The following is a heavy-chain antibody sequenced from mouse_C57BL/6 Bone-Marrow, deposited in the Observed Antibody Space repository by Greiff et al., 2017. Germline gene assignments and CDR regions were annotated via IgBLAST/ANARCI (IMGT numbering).Heavy chain of an antibody. Sequence: VQLKESGPELVKPGASVKISCKASGYSFTGYYMHWVKQSHGNILDWIGYIYPYNGVSSYNQKFKGKATLTVDKSSSTAYMELRSLTSEDSAVYYCARDGTVVPSEYFDVWGTGTTVTVSS. D-gene: IGHD1-1*01. CDR3: ARDGTVVPSEYFDV. CDR2: IYPYNGVS. CDR1: GYSFTGYY. V-gene: IGHV1-31*01. J-gene: IGHJ1*03.